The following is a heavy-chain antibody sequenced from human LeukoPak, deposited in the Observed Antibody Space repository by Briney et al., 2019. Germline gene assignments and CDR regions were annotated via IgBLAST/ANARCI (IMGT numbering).Heavy chain of an antibody. Sequence: GASVKVSCKTSGYTFTDYYMHWVRQAPGQGLEWMGWINPNSGGTNYVQKFQGRVTMTRDTSISTAYMELSRLRSDDTAVYYCARFARALYNNYFDYWGQGTLVTVSS. J-gene: IGHJ4*02. D-gene: IGHD1-1*01. CDR2: INPNSGGT. CDR3: ARFARALYNNYFDY. V-gene: IGHV1-2*02. CDR1: GYTFTDYY.